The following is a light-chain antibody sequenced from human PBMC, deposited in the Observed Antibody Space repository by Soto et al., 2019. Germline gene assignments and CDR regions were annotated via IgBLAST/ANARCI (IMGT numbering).Light chain of an antibody. Sequence: ESVLTQSPGTLSLSPGERVTLSCRASQSVSSSYLTWYQQKPGQAPRLLIHGATTRATGIPARFSGSGSGTEFTLTISSLQSEDFAVYYCQQYNNWPPITFGQGTRLEIK. CDR1: QSVSSSY. CDR3: QQYNNWPPIT. CDR2: GAT. J-gene: IGKJ5*01. V-gene: IGKV3-15*01.